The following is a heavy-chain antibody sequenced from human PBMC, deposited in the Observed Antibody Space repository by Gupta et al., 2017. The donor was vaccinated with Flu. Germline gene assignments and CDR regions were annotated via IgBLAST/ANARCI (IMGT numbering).Heavy chain of an antibody. Sequence: GLEWIGYIYYNGNTNYNPSLKSRVTMSVDTSKNQFSLKLSSVTAADTAVYFCARAGVTAYCGRDCFSNYFDYWGQGTLVTVSS. CDR3: ARAGVTAYCGRDCFSNYFDY. J-gene: IGHJ4*02. V-gene: IGHV4-59*01. D-gene: IGHD2-21*01. CDR2: IYYNGNT.